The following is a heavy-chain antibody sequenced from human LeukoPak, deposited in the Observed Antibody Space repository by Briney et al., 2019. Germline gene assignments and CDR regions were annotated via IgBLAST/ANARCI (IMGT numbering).Heavy chain of an antibody. CDR1: GFTFSDYA. V-gene: IGHV3-23*01. CDR3: AKESSGDGANYRGSTFDY. D-gene: IGHD5-24*01. CDR2: ISGSGSRT. Sequence: GGSLRLSCAASGFTFSDYAMGWVRQAPGKGLEWVSAISGSGSRTYYADSVKGRFTISRDNSENTLYLQMNSLRAEDTAVYYCAKESSGDGANYRGSTFDYWGQGTLVTVSS. J-gene: IGHJ4*02.